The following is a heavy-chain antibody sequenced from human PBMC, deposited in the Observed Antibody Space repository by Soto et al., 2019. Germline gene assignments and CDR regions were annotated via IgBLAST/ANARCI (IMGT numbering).Heavy chain of an antibody. CDR1: GLTFSNYA. CDR2: ISGGGASS. Sequence: PGGSLRLSCTASGLTFSNYAMSWVRQAPGKGLEFVSFISGGGASSFSADSVKGRFTVSRDNLKNTLSLQMNSLRVEDTAVYYCVKLLRSWYGHNALDVWGQGTTVTVSS. J-gene: IGHJ6*02. V-gene: IGHV3-23*01. CDR3: VKLLRSWYGHNALDV. D-gene: IGHD3-9*01.